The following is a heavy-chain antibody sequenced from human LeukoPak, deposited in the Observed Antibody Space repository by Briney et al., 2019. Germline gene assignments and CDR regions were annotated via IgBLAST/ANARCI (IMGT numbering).Heavy chain of an antibody. Sequence: GGSLRLACAASGFTFSSYSMNWVRQAPGKGLERVSSIISSSSYIYYTDSVKGRFTISRDNAKNSLYLQMNSLRAEDTAVYYCASDFNYSFDIWGQGTMVTVSS. J-gene: IGHJ3*02. CDR1: GFTFSSYS. D-gene: IGHD5-24*01. CDR3: ASDFNYSFDI. V-gene: IGHV3-21*01. CDR2: IISSSSYI.